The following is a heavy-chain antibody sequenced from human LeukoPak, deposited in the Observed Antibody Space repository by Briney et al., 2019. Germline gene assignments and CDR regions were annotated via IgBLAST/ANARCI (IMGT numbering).Heavy chain of an antibody. Sequence: ASVKVFCKASGYTFTGYYMHWVRQAPGQGLEWMGRINPNSGGTNYAQKFQGRVTMTRDTSISTAYMELSRLRSDDTAVYYCAKAVAMRCGGDCYSFDYWGQGTLVTVSS. V-gene: IGHV1-2*06. D-gene: IGHD2-21*02. CDR3: AKAVAMRCGGDCYSFDY. CDR2: INPNSGGT. CDR1: GYTFTGYY. J-gene: IGHJ4*02.